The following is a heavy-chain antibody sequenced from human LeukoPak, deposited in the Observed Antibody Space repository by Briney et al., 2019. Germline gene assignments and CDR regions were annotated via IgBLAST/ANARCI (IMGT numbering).Heavy chain of an antibody. CDR3: ARTIAAAGTYLFDY. V-gene: IGHV4-59*01. D-gene: IGHD6-13*01. J-gene: IGHJ4*02. Sequence: SETLSLTCTVSGGSISSYYWGWIRQPPGKGLEWIGYIYYSGSTNYNPSLKGRVTISVDTSKNQFSLNLSSVTAADTAVYYCARTIAAAGTYLFDYWGQGTLVTVSS. CDR1: GGSISSYY. CDR2: IYYSGST.